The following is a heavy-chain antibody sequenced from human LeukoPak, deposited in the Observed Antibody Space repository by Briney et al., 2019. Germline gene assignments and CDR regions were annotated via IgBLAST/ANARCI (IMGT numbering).Heavy chain of an antibody. CDR1: GGSFSGYY. V-gene: IGHV4-34*01. CDR2: INHSGST. Sequence: SETLSLTCAVYGGSFSGYYWSWIRQPPGKGLEWIGEINHSGSTNYNPSLKSRVTISVDTSKNQFSLKLSSVTAADTAVYYCARGSGSQMADYWGQGTLVTVSS. CDR3: ARGSGSQMADY. J-gene: IGHJ4*02. D-gene: IGHD1-26*01.